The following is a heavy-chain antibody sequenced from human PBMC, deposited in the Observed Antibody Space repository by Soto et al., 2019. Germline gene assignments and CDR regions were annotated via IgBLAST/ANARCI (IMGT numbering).Heavy chain of an antibody. J-gene: IGHJ4*02. Sequence: ASVKVSCKASGYTFTSYGISWVRQAPGQGLEWMGWISAYNGNTNYAQKLQGRVTMTTDTSTNTAYMELSSLRSDDTAVYYCATVIPYYYDSSGYYPFDFWGQGTLVTVSS. CDR3: ATVIPYYYDSSGYYPFDF. V-gene: IGHV1-18*01. CDR2: ISAYNGNT. CDR1: GYTFTSYG. D-gene: IGHD3-22*01.